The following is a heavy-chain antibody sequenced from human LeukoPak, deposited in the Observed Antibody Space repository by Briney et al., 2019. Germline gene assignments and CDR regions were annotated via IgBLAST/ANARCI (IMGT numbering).Heavy chain of an antibody. CDR2: ISSSSRTK. D-gene: IGHD6-6*01. J-gene: IGHJ4*02. CDR1: GFIFSDYG. CDR3: ARGGAARPDY. V-gene: IGHV3-48*01. Sequence: GGSLRLSCAASGFIFSDYGMNWVRQAPGKGLEWVSYISSSSRTKQYADSVKGRFTISRDNAQSSVYLQMDSLRAEDSAVYYCARGGAARPDYWGQGTLVAVSS.